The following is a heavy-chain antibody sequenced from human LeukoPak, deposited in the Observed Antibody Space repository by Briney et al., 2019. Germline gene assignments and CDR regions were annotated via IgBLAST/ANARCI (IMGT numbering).Heavy chain of an antibody. V-gene: IGHV3-23*01. CDR3: ASGPARDYYDSSGLY. CDR2: ISGSGGST. Sequence: GGTLRLSCAASGFTFSSYGMSWVRQAPGKGLEWVSGISGSGGSTYYADSVKGRFTISRDNSKNMLYLQMNSLRAEDTAVYYCASGPARDYYDSSGLYWGQGTLVTVSS. D-gene: IGHD3-22*01. CDR1: GFTFSSYG. J-gene: IGHJ4*02.